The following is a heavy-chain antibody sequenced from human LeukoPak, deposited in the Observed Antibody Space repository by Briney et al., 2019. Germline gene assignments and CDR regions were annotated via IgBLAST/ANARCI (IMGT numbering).Heavy chain of an antibody. CDR3: ARRGGSFQGDYNFDH. Sequence: ASVKVSCKASGYTFTGYHMHWVRQAPGQGLEWMGWINPNSGGTNYAQKFQGRVTMTRDTSISTAYMELSRLKASDTAMYYCARRGGSFQGDYNFDHWGQGTLVTVSS. CDR2: INPNSGGT. D-gene: IGHD1-26*01. J-gene: IGHJ4*02. V-gene: IGHV1-2*02. CDR1: GYTFTGYH.